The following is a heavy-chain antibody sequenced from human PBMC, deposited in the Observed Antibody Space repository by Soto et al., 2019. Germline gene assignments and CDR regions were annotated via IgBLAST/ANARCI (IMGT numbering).Heavy chain of an antibody. Sequence: KVSCKASGYTFTGYYVHWVRQAPGQGLEWMGWINPNSGDTYLAQRFQGRVTMNRDTSIGTAYMELRGLTSDDTAEYYCAKGGAIVAAGTRVYLYNAMDVWGQGTTVTVSS. V-gene: IGHV1-2*02. J-gene: IGHJ6*02. D-gene: IGHD1-26*01. CDR3: AKGGAIVAAGTRVYLYNAMDV. CDR2: INPNSGDT. CDR1: GYTFTGYY.